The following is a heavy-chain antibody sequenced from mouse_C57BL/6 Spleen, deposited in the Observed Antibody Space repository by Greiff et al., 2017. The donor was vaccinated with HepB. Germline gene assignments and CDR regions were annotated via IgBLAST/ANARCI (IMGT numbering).Heavy chain of an antibody. CDR1: GYTFTSYW. D-gene: IGHD3-2*02. CDR2: IDPSDSYT. Sequence: VQLQQPGAELVMPGASVKLSCKASGYTFTSYWMHWVKQRPGQGLEWIGEIDPSDSYTNYNQKFKGKSTLTVDKSSSTAYMQLSSLTSEDSAVYYCYSSGPFAYWGQGTLVTVSA. CDR3: YSSGPFAY. V-gene: IGHV1-69*01. J-gene: IGHJ3*01.